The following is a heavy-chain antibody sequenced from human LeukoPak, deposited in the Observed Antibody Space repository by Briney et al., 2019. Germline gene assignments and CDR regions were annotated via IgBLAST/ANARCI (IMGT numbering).Heavy chain of an antibody. J-gene: IGHJ4*02. CDR3: ARDDCGDTCYPGGY. V-gene: IGHV1-3*01. D-gene: IGHD2-21*01. CDR2: INAGNGHT. CDR1: GYTFTKYV. Sequence: ASVKVSCKASGYTFTKYVVHWVRQAPGQRPEWMGWINAGNGHTQYSPNFQGRVTTTRDTSASTAYMELSSLTSEDTALYYCARDDCGDTCYPGGYWGQGTLVTVSS.